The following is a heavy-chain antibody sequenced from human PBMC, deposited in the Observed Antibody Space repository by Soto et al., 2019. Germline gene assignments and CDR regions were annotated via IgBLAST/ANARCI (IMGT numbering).Heavy chain of an antibody. Sequence: EVQLVESGGGLVQPGRSLRLSCTTSGFTFADYTLSRFRQAPGKGLGWLGFIRNKAYGGTTEYAASVKGRFSISRDDSKSIAYLQMNSLKTEDTAVYYCTRDGRYSGYPPPAFWGQGTLVIVSS. CDR3: TRDGRYSGYPPPAF. V-gene: IGHV3-49*03. CDR2: IRNKAYGGTT. J-gene: IGHJ4*02. D-gene: IGHD5-12*01. CDR1: GFTFADYT.